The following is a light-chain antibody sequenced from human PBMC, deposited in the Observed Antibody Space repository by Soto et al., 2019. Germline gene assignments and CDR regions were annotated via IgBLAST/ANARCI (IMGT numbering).Light chain of an antibody. Sequence: IPHSASTLSASEGNTVSGTCRASEDVAKFLAWQQQKSGIALEILISDASDLKSGVPSTFSGSVTGTDFTLTISSLQPEDFATYYCQQSYRNYGTFGQGTKVDIK. CDR3: QQSYRNYGT. CDR1: EDVAKF. J-gene: IGKJ1*01. V-gene: IGKV1-39*01. CDR2: DAS.